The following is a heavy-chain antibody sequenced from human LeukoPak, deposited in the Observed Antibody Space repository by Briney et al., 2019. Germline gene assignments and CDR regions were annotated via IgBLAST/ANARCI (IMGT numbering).Heavy chain of an antibody. Sequence: GASVKVSCKASGYTFTSYAMHWVRQAPGQRLEWMGWINAGNGNTKYSQKFQGRVTITRDTSASTAYMELSSLRSEDTAVYYCARGHLSQAATPPLQIDYWGQGTLVTVSS. J-gene: IGHJ4*02. CDR1: GYTFTSYA. D-gene: IGHD2-2*02. V-gene: IGHV1-3*01. CDR3: ARGHLSQAATPPLQIDY. CDR2: INAGNGNT.